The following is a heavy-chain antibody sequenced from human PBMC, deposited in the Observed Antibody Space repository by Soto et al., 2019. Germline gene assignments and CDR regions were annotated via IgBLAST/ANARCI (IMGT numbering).Heavy chain of an antibody. CDR3: AVGPGTVRDGGWFVP. Sequence: QVQLVHSGAAVKKPGSSLKVSCKASGGTFSSYTISWVRQAPGQRLEWMGRIIPILGIANYAQKFQGRVTISADKSSSTVYMELNSLRSEDKAVYYCAVGPGTVRDGGWFVPWGQGTLVTVSS. V-gene: IGHV1-69*02. J-gene: IGHJ5*02. D-gene: IGHD2-15*01. CDR2: IIPILGIA. CDR1: GGTFSSYT.